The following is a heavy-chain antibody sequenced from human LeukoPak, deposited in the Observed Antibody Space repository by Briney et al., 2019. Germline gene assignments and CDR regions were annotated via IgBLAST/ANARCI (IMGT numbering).Heavy chain of an antibody. J-gene: IGHJ4*02. CDR2: TYSGGST. Sequence: GESLRLSCAASGFTVSSNYMSWVRQAPGRGMEWVAVTYSGGSTYYADSVKGRFTISRDNSKNTLYLQMNSLRAEDTAVYYCARGLRGGSYYIFDYWGQGALVTVSS. CDR3: ARGLRGGSYYIFDY. D-gene: IGHD1-26*01. CDR1: GFTVSSNY. V-gene: IGHV3-66*01.